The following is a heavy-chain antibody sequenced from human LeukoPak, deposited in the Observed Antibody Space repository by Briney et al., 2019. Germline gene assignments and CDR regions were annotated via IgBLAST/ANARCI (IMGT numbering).Heavy chain of an antibody. CDR3: AKAAGTPRERLDY. Sequence: GGSLRLSCAASGFTFSNYAMSWVRQAPGKGLEWVSAISGNGGSTYYADSVKGRSTISRDNSKNTLFLQMNSLRAEDTAVYFCAKAAGTPRERLDYWGQGTLVTVSS. CDR2: ISGNGGST. J-gene: IGHJ4*02. D-gene: IGHD2-21*01. V-gene: IGHV3-23*01. CDR1: GFTFSNYA.